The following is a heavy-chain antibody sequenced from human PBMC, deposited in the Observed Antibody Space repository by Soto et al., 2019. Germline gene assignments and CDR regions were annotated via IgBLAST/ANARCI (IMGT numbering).Heavy chain of an antibody. CDR1: GFTFSSYW. CDR2: IKQDGSEK. J-gene: IGHJ4*02. D-gene: IGHD6-19*01. V-gene: IGHV3-7*01. Sequence: EVQLVESGGGLVQPGGSLRLSCAASGFTFSSYWMSWVRQAPGKGLEWVANIKQDGSEKYYVDSVKGRFTISRDNAKNSLYLQMNSLRAEDTAVYYCAREEMRGIAVAGTGLDYWGQGTLVTVSS. CDR3: AREEMRGIAVAGTGLDY.